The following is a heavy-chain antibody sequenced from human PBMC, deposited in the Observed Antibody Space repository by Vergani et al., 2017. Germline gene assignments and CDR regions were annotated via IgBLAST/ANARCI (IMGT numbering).Heavy chain of an antibody. CDR2: LYYSGST. V-gene: IGHV4-39*07. D-gene: IGHD6-13*01. J-gene: IGHJ4*02. CDR1: NDSVSNTFYY. CDR3: ARGSRAEGGSGPDK. Sequence: QVQLQESGPGLVKPSETLSLTCTVSNDSVSNTFYYLGWIRQTPGKGLEWIGSLYYSGSTYYNPSLESRVIMSVDTSKSQFSLKLNSVTAADTAVYYCARGSRAEGGSGPDKWGQGTLVTVSS.